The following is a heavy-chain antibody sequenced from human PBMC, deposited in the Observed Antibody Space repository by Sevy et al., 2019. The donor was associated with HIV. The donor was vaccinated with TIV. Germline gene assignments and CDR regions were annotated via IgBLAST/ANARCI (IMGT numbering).Heavy chain of an antibody. D-gene: IGHD3-16*01. V-gene: IGHV4-4*02. CDR3: ARGGETPRGFDP. J-gene: IGHJ5*02. CDR1: GGSIRSVNW. CDR2: IYHSGSS. Sequence: SETLSLTCTVSGGSIRSVNWWHWVRQPPGKGLEWIGEIYHSGSSKYNPSLKSRVTISVDNSKNQFSLKLSSVTAADTAVYYSARGGETPRGFDPWGQGTLVTVSS.